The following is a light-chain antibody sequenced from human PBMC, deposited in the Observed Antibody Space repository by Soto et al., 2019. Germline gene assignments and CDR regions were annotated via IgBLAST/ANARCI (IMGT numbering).Light chain of an antibody. CDR3: QQYGSSGT. V-gene: IGKV3-20*01. Sequence: TQSPDTLTLSPVERATLSFRASQSVSSRYLAWYQQKPGQAPRLLIYGASNRATGIPDRFSGSGSGTDFTLTISRLEPEDFVVYYCQQYGSSGTSGQGTKVDI. CDR2: GAS. J-gene: IGKJ1*01. CDR1: QSVSSRY.